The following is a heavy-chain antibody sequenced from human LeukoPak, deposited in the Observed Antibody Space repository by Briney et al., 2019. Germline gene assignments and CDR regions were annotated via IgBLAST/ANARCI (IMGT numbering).Heavy chain of an antibody. V-gene: IGHV4-34*01. Sequence: PSETLSLTCAVYGGSFSGYYWSWIRQPPGKGLEWIGEINHSGSTNYNPSLKSRVTISVDTSKNQFSLKLSSVTAADTAVYYCARGRGSGPGGGLFQHWGQGTLVTVSS. CDR3: ARGRGSGPGGGLFQH. CDR2: INHSGST. D-gene: IGHD6-19*01. CDR1: GGSFSGYY. J-gene: IGHJ1*01.